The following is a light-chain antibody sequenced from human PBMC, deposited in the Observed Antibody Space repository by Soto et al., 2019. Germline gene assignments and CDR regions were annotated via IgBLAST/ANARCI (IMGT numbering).Light chain of an antibody. CDR3: QHYDGSPLT. CDR2: RAS. Sequence: VLTQSPGTLSLSPGERGTLSCRASQTINSVHLAWYQQKPGQAPRLLIFRASSRATGIPDRFSRSGSGTDFTLTISRLEPEDFAVYYCQHYDGSPLTFGGGTKVEIK. J-gene: IGKJ4*01. V-gene: IGKV3-20*01. CDR1: QTINSVH.